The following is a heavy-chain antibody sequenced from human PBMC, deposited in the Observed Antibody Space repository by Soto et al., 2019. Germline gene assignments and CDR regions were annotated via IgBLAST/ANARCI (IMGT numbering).Heavy chain of an antibody. J-gene: IGHJ5*02. CDR3: ARDMVRRGSARRIAVAAYWFDP. Sequence: QVQLQESGPGLVKPSGTLSLTCAVSGGSISSSNWWSWVRQPPGKGLEWIGEIYHSASTNYNPSLKSRVAISVDKSKNQFSLKLSSVTAADTAVYYCARDMVRRGSARRIAVAAYWFDPWGQGTLVTVSS. CDR1: GGSISSSNW. D-gene: IGHD6-19*01. CDR2: IYHSAST. V-gene: IGHV4-4*02.